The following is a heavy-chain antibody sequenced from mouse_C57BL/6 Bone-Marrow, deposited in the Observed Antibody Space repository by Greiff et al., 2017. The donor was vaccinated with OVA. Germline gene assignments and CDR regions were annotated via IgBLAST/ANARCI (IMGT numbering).Heavy chain of an antibody. CDR1: GYAFTNYL. CDR3: ARSEDYDYFDY. V-gene: IGHV1-54*01. J-gene: IGHJ2*01. Sequence: QVQLQQSGAELVRPGTSVKVSCKASGYAFTNYLIEWVKQRPGQGLEWIGVINPGSGGTNYNEKFKGKATLTADKSSSTAYMQLSSLTSEDSAVYFCARSEDYDYFDYWGQGTTLTVSS. D-gene: IGHD2-4*01. CDR2: INPGSGGT.